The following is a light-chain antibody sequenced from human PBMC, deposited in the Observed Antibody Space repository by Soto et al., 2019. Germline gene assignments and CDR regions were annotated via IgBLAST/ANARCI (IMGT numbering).Light chain of an antibody. CDR3: QQYNNWPPK. V-gene: IGKV3D-15*01. CDR1: QTIGRN. CDR2: GTS. Sequence: EVVLTQSPGTLSLSPGETATLSCRASQTIGRNYLAWYQQKPGQAPRLLIFGTSTRATGIPDRFSGSGSGTEFTLTISSLQSEDFAVYYCQQYNNWPPKFGQGTKVDIK. J-gene: IGKJ1*01.